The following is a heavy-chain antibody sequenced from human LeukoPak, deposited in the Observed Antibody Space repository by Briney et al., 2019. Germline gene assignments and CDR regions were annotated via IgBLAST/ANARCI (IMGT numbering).Heavy chain of an antibody. V-gene: IGHV4-34*01. CDR3: ARETAMASGTSKFDY. D-gene: IGHD5-18*01. Sequence: PSETLSLTCAVYGGSFSGYYWSWIRQPPGKGLEWIGEINHSGSTNYNPSLKSRVTISVDTSKNQFSLKLSSVTAADTAVYYCARETAMASGTSKFDYWGQGTLVTVSS. CDR2: INHSGST. J-gene: IGHJ4*02. CDR1: GGSFSGYY.